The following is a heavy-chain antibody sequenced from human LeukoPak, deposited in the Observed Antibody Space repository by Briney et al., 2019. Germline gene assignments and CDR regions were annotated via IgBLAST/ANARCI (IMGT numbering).Heavy chain of an antibody. Sequence: GGSLRLSCAASGLTLSNYWMTRVRQAPGKGLEWVASINQYGSEKYYVDSVKGRFTISRDNAKNSVSPQMNSLRAEDTAVYFCARSLGDDWGQGTLVTVSS. CDR3: ARSLGDD. CDR1: GLTLSNYW. CDR2: INQYGSEK. D-gene: IGHD3-16*01. J-gene: IGHJ4*02. V-gene: IGHV3-7*01.